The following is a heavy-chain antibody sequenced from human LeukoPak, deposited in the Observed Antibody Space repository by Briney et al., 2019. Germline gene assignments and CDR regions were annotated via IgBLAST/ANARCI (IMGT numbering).Heavy chain of an antibody. CDR2: ITGDGTST. D-gene: IGHD1-1*01. V-gene: IGHV3-74*01. CDR1: GLTFSSYY. CDR3: AREFCGTYLFDY. Sequence: GGSLRLSCAASGLTFSSYYMHWVRQTAGKGLVWVSRITGDGTSTTYADSVKGRFTMSRDNAKNTLYLQMNSLRAEDTAVYYCAREFCGTYLFDYWAREPWSPSPQ. J-gene: IGHJ4*02.